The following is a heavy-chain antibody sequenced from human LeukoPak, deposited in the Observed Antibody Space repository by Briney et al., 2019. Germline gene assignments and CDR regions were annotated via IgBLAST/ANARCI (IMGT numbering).Heavy chain of an antibody. CDR3: ARVRVSSGYYIDY. D-gene: IGHD3-22*01. CDR1: GFTFSSSW. Sequence: GGSLRLSCAASGFTFSSSWMHWVRQAPGKGLVWVSRINNDGSTTTYADSVKGRFTMSRDNAKNTLYLQMNSLRAEDTAVYYCARVRVSSGYYIDYWGQGTLVSVSS. V-gene: IGHV3-74*01. J-gene: IGHJ4*02. CDR2: INNDGSTT.